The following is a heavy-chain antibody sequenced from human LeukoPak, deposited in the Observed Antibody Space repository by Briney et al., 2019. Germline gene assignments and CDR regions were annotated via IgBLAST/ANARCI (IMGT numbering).Heavy chain of an antibody. D-gene: IGHD4-17*01. CDR2: ISVYNGHT. CDR1: GYTFTRYG. J-gene: IGHJ4*02. CDR3: ARDPDGAHDFDY. Sequence: ASVKVSCKASGYTFTRYGISWVRQAPGQGLEYMGWISVYNGHTNYAQKLQDRFTMTTDTSTSTAYMELRSLRSDDTAVYYCARDPDGAHDFDYWGQGTLVTVSS. V-gene: IGHV1-18*01.